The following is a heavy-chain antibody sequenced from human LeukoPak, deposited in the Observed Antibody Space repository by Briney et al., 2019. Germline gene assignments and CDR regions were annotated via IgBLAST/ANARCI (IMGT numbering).Heavy chain of an antibody. D-gene: IGHD1-26*01. J-gene: IGHJ4*02. V-gene: IGHV3-7*01. Sequence: AGSLRLSCAASALTFTDYWMTWVRQVPGKGLEWVANIKQGGSQSYYVDSVKGRFTISRENAKNSLYLQMDSLRVDDTAVYYCARVGAWELQRVFDYWGQGTLVTVSS. CDR1: ALTFTDYW. CDR3: ARVGAWELQRVFDY. CDR2: IKQGGSQS.